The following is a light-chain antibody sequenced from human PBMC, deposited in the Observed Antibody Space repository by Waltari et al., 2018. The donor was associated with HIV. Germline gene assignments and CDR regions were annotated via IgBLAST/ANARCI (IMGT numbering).Light chain of an antibody. V-gene: IGLV1-44*01. Sequence: QSVLTQPPSASGTPGQRVTISCSGRNSNIGSNTVNWYQQLPGTAPKLLIYNTHQRPAGVSDRFSGSKSGTSASLAISGLQSEDEADYYCAAWDDSLNAHVLFGGGTKLTVL. J-gene: IGLJ2*01. CDR3: AAWDDSLNAHVL. CDR1: NSNIGSNT. CDR2: NTH.